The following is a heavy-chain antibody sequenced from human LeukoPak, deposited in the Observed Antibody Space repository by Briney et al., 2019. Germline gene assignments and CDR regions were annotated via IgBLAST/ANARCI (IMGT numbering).Heavy chain of an antibody. J-gene: IGHJ6*02. D-gene: IGHD6-19*01. V-gene: IGHV3-30*04. CDR2: ISYDGSNK. CDR1: VFTFSIYA. CDR3: AKDTSSGTLYYGMDV. Sequence: GRSVRLSCASSVFTFSIYAMHGVRQAPGKGLEWVAVISYDGSNKYYADSVKGRFPISSDNSNNTMYLQLNSLRAEATAVSYCAKDTSSGTLYYGMDVWGQGTTVTVSS.